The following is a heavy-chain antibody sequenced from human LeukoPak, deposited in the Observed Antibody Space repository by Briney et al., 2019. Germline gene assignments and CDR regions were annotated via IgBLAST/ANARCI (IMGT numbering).Heavy chain of an antibody. Sequence: LAGGSLRLSCAASGFTFSSYAMHWVRQAPGKGLEWVSVISGGGGRTYYGDSVKGRFTISRDNSKNTVYLQMNSLRAEDTAVYYCAKDVRDIVVLIDTYMYWGQGTLVTVSS. V-gene: IGHV3-23*01. D-gene: IGHD2-21*01. CDR1: GFTFSSYA. CDR3: AKDVRDIVVLIDTYMY. J-gene: IGHJ4*02. CDR2: ISGGGGRT.